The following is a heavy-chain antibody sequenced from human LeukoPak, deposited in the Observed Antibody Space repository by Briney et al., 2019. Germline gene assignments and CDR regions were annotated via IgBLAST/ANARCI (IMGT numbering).Heavy chain of an antibody. CDR2: ISGDGDST. Sequence: GGSLRLSCAASGFTFDDYGMHWVRQAPGKGLEWVSLISGDGDSTYYADSVKGRFTISRDTSKNSLYLQMDSLRTEDTALYYCAKGQGYYFDYWGQGTLVTVSS. CDR1: GFTFDDYG. CDR3: AKGQGYYFDY. V-gene: IGHV3-43*02. J-gene: IGHJ4*02.